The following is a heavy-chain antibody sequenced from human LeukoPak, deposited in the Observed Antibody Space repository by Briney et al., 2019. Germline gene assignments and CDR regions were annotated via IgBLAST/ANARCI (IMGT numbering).Heavy chain of an antibody. Sequence: GVSLRLSCAASGFTFNSFAIHWVRQAPGRGLDWGAVISYDCSNELCADSVKGRFTISRDISKNTLSLQMNSLRAEDTALYFCAKDRGGLWDSSADAIDIWGQGTMVTVSS. V-gene: IGHV3-30*18. D-gene: IGHD3-22*01. CDR3: AKDRGGLWDSSADAIDI. CDR1: GFTFNSFA. CDR2: ISYDCSNE. J-gene: IGHJ3*02.